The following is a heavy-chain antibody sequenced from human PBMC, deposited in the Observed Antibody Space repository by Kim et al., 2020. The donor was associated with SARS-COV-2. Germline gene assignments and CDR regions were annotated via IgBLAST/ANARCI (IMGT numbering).Heavy chain of an antibody. CDR2: IYYSGST. CDR1: GGSISSYY. J-gene: IGHJ6*02. V-gene: IGHV4-59*13. D-gene: IGHD3-10*01. Sequence: SETLSLTCTVSGGSISSYYWSWIRQPPGKGLEWIGYIYYSGSTNYNPSLKSRVTISVDTSKNQFSLKLSSVTAADTAVYYCARDSHKLLWFGEPFGGMDVWGQGTTVTVSS. CDR3: ARDSHKLLWFGEPFGGMDV.